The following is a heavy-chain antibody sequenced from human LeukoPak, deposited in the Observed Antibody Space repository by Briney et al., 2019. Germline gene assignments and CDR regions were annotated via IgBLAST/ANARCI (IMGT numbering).Heavy chain of an antibody. CDR3: AKDRVVVVRLLWY. D-gene: IGHD2-2*01. CDR1: GFTFSSYA. V-gene: IGHV3-23*01. Sequence: VGSLRLSCAASGFTFSSYAMSWVRQAPGKGLEWVSAISGSGGSTYYADSAKGRFTISRDNSKNTLYLQMNSLRAEDTAVYYCAKDRVVVVRLLWYWGQGTLVTVSS. J-gene: IGHJ4*02. CDR2: ISGSGGST.